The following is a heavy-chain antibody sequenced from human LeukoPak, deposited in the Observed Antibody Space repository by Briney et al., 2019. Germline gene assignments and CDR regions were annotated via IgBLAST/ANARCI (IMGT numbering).Heavy chain of an antibody. V-gene: IGHV3-23*01. CDR1: GFTFSSFA. Sequence: GGSLRLSCAASGFTFSSFAMSWVRQAPGKGLEWVSAISGSGGSTYYADSVKGRFTISRDNSKNTLYLQMNSLRAEDTAVYYCARSRAQDYFDYWGQGTLVTVSS. CDR3: ARSRAQDYFDY. CDR2: ISGSGGST. J-gene: IGHJ4*02.